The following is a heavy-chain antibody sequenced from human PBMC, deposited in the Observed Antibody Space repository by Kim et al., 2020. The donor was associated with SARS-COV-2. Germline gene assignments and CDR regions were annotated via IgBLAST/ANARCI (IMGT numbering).Heavy chain of an antibody. CDR3: ARDFSRASYDILTGYYRHDAFDI. CDR2: IIPIFGTA. D-gene: IGHD3-9*01. CDR1: GGTFSSYA. Sequence: SVKVSCKASGGTFSSYAISWVRQAPGQGLEWMGGIIPIFGTANYAQKFQGRVTITADESTSTAYMELSSLRSEDTAVYYCARDFSRASYDILTGYYRHDAFDICGQGTMVTVSS. J-gene: IGHJ3*02. V-gene: IGHV1-69*13.